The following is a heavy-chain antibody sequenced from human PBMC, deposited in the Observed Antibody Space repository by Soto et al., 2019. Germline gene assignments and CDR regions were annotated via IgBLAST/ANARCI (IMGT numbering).Heavy chain of an antibody. CDR2: INPSGGST. CDR3: ATAAYSNSWYDF. J-gene: IGHJ5*01. V-gene: IGHV1-46*01. CDR1: EYTFTDYY. D-gene: IGHD6-13*01. Sequence: QVQLVQSGAEVKNPGASVKLSCKSSEYTFTDYYIHWVRQAPGQGLEWMGLINPSGGSTSYAQKFQGRVTMTRDTSTSTVYMELSSLRSEDTAVYYCATAAYSNSWYDFWGQGTLVTVSS.